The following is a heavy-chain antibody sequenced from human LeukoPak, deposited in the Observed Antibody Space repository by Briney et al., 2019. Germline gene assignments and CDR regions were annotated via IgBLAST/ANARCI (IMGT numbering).Heavy chain of an antibody. CDR2: ISGSGGST. CDR1: GFTFSSYA. CDR3: AKGVDNWNYGRDYYYYMDV. Sequence: PGGSLRLSCAASGFTFSSYAMSWVRQAPGKGLEWVSAISGSGGSTYYADSVKGRFTISRDNSKNTLYLQMNSLRAEDTAVYYCAKGVDNWNYGRDYYYYMDVWGKGTTVTVSS. J-gene: IGHJ6*03. V-gene: IGHV3-23*01. D-gene: IGHD1-7*01.